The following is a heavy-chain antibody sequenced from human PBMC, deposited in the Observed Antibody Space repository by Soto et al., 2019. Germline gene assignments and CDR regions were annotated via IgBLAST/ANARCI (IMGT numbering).Heavy chain of an antibody. Sequence: SETLSLTCIVSGGSLRSGSYYWSWIRQPPGKGLEWIGYIYHSGTTVYNASLRSRVSISVDTSKNQFFLKVNSLTAADTAVYYCARDSSGRHDYWGQGTRVTVSS. CDR3: ARDSSGRHDY. CDR2: IYHSGTT. D-gene: IGHD3-22*01. J-gene: IGHJ4*02. V-gene: IGHV4-61*01. CDR1: GGSLRSGSYY.